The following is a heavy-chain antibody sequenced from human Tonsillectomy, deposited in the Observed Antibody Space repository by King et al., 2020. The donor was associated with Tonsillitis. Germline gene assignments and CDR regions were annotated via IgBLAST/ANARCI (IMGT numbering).Heavy chain of an antibody. J-gene: IGHJ5*02. D-gene: IGHD2-15*01. CDR3: ARRPPYCSGGSCYSSLGWFDP. V-gene: IGHV4-39*07. CDR1: GGSISSSSYY. CDR2: IYYTGST. Sequence: QLQESGPGQVKPSETLSLTCTVSGGSISSSSYYWGWIRQPPGKGLEWIGSIYYTGSTFYNPSLKSRVTISVDTSKNQFSLQLSSVTAAVTAVYYCARRPPYCSGGSCYSSLGWFDPWGQGTLVTVSS.